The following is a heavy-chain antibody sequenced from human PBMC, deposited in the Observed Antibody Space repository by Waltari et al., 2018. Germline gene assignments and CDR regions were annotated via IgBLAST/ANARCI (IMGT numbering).Heavy chain of an antibody. V-gene: IGHV4-4*07. D-gene: IGHD3-22*01. CDR3: ARASYYDSSGYYDYYYYYMDV. J-gene: IGHJ6*03. Sequence: QVQLQESGPGLVKPSETLSLTCTVSGGSISSYYWSWIRQPAGKGLEWIGRIYPSGSTNYNPSLKSRVTRSVDTSKNQFSLKLSSVTAADTAVYYCARASYYDSSGYYDYYYYYMDVWGKGTTVTVSS. CDR1: GGSISSYY. CDR2: IYPSGST.